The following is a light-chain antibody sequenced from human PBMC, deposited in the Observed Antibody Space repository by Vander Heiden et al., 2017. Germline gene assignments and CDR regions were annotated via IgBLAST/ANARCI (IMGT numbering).Light chain of an antibody. CDR1: QSVLYSSNNKNY. CDR3: QQDDSTPYT. J-gene: IGKJ2*01. V-gene: IGKV4-1*01. Sequence: DIVMTQSPDPLAVSLGERATINCKSSQSVLYSSNNKNYLAWYQQKPGQPPKLLIYWASTRESGVPDRVSGSGSGTDFTLTISSLQAEDVAVYYCQQDDSTPYTFGQGTKLEIK. CDR2: WAS.